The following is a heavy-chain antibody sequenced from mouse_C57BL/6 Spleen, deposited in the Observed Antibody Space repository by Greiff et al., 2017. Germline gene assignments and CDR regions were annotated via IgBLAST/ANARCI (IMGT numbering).Heavy chain of an antibody. V-gene: IGHV1-62-2*01. J-gene: IGHJ3*01. CDR3: ARQITTVVGREFAY. CDR1: GYTFTEYT. Sequence: VKVVESGAELVKPGASVKLSCKASGYTFTEYTIHWVKQRSGQGLEWIGWFYPGSGSIKYNEKFKDKATLTADKSSSTVYMELSRLTSEDSAVYFCARQITTVVGREFAYWGQGTLVTVSA. D-gene: IGHD1-1*01. CDR2: FYPGSGSI.